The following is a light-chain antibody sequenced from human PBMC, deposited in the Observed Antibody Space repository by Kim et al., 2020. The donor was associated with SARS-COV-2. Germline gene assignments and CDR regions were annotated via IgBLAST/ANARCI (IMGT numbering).Light chain of an antibody. CDR3: CSYAGGSTYV. CDR2: EVS. CDR1: SSAVGSYNL. J-gene: IGLJ1*01. V-gene: IGLV2-23*02. Sequence: GQSITISCTGTSSAVGSYNLVSCYQQHPGKAPKLMIYEVSKPPSGVSNRFSGSKSGNTASLTISGLQAEDEADYYCCSYAGGSTYVFGTGTKVTVL.